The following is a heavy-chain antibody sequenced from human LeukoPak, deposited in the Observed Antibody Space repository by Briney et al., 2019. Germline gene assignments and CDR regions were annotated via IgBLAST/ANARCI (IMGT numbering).Heavy chain of an antibody. CDR1: GFTVSSNY. CDR3: ARAVLRFAWDI. V-gene: IGHV3-53*01. CDR2: IYSGGST. J-gene: IGHJ3*02. Sequence: GGSLRLSCAASGFTVSSNYMSWVRQAPGKGLEWVSVIYSGGSTYYADSVRGRFTISRDNSKNTLYLQMNSLRAEDTAVYYCARAVLRFAWDIWGQGTMVTVSS. D-gene: IGHD3-3*01.